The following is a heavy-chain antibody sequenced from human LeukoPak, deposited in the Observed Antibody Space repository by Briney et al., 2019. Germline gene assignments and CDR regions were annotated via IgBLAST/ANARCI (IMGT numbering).Heavy chain of an antibody. CDR3: ARGWGRSWDENWFDA. Sequence: GGSLRLSCTASGFTFSAFSMNWVRQAPGKGLEWVSSISGSSSYIYYADSVKGRFTISRDNAKNLVYLQMNSLRAEDTAVYYCARGWGRSWDENWFDAWGQGIRVTASS. D-gene: IGHD3-16*01. CDR2: ISGSSSYI. V-gene: IGHV3-21*01. CDR1: GFTFSAFS. J-gene: IGHJ5*02.